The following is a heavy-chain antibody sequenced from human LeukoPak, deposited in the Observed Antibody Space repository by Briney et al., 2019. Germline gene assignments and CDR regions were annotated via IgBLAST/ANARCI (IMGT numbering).Heavy chain of an antibody. J-gene: IGHJ4*02. Sequence: SVKVSCKASGDTFSSYAISWVRQAPGQGLEWMGGIIPIFGTANYAQKFQGRVTITADESTSTAYMELSSLRSEDTAVYYCARPGYGSGSSSFDYWGQGTLVTVSS. CDR1: GDTFSSYA. CDR2: IIPIFGTA. CDR3: ARPGYGSGSSSFDY. D-gene: IGHD3-10*01. V-gene: IGHV1-69*13.